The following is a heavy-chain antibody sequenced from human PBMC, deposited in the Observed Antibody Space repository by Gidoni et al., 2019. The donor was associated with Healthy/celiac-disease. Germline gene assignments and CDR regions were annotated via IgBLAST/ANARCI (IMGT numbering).Heavy chain of an antibody. D-gene: IGHD3-3*01. V-gene: IGHV4-39*07. CDR1: GCSISSSNYY. Sequence: QLQLQESGPGLVKPSETLSLTCTVSGCSISSSNYYWGWIRQPPGKGLEWIGSIYYSGSTDYNPSLKSRVTISVDTSKNQFSLKLTSVTAADTAVYYCARDPYDFWALTTSTYYFDYWGQGTLVTVSS. J-gene: IGHJ4*02. CDR3: ARDPYDFWALTTSTYYFDY. CDR2: IYYSGST.